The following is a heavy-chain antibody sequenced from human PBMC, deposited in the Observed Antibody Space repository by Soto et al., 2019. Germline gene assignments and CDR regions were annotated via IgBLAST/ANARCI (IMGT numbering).Heavy chain of an antibody. V-gene: IGHV4-4*02. D-gene: IGHD3-3*01. Sequence: SETLSLTCGASGGTIRSPDWWTWVRQPPGKGLEWIGEIFQSGSTNYTPSLESRVTISVDKSKNQFSLTLTSVTAADTAVYYCARGPYYDFWSGPTGVDYWGQGTLVTVSS. CDR2: IFQSGST. CDR1: GGTIRSPDW. J-gene: IGHJ4*02. CDR3: ARGPYYDFWSGPTGVDY.